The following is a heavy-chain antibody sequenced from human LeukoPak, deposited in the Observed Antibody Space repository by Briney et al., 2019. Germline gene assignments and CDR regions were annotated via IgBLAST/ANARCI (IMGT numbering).Heavy chain of an antibody. D-gene: IGHD3-3*02. CDR3: VRGHLWLED. J-gene: IGHJ4*02. CDR1: GLTFSNFW. V-gene: IGHV3-7*03. Sequence: GGSLRLSCVASGLTFSNFWMTWVRQAPGKGLEWVASINQDGGEKYYVDSVKGRFIISRDNAKNSLYLQMDSLRAEETAVYSCVRGHLWLEDWGQGTLVTVSS. CDR2: INQDGGEK.